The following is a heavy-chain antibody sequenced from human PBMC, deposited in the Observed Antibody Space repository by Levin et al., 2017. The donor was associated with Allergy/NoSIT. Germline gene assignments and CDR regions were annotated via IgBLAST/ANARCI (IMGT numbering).Heavy chain of an antibody. J-gene: IGHJ6*02. CDR2: IIPILGIA. Sequence: PGGSLRLSCKASGGTFSSYTISWVRQAPGQGLEWMGRIIPILGIANYAQKFQGRVTITADKSTSTAYMELSSLRSEDTAVYYCARYMDTGPYGMDGWGQGTTVTVSS. CDR1: GGTFSSYT. V-gene: IGHV1-69*02. CDR3: ARYMDTGPYGMDG. D-gene: IGHD5-18*01.